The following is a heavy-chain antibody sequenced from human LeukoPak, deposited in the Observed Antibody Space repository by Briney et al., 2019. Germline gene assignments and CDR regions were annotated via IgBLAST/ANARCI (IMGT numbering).Heavy chain of an antibody. V-gene: IGHV4-30-4*08. CDR1: GGSISSSSYY. CDR2: IYYSGST. J-gene: IGHJ5*02. CDR3: ARGSPTANWFDP. D-gene: IGHD3-10*01. Sequence: SETLSLTCTVSGGSISSSSYYWSWIRQPPGKGLEWIGYIYYSGSTYYNPSLKGRVTISVDTSKNQSSLKLSSVTAADTAVYYCARGSPTANWFDPWGQGTLVTVSS.